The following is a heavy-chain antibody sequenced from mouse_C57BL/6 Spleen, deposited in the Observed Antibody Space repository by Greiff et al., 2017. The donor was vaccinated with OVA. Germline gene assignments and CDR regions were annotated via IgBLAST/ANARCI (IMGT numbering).Heavy chain of an antibody. Sequence: VQLQQSGPELVKPGASVKISCKASGYTFTDYYMNWVKQSHGKSLEWIGDINPNNGGTSYNQKFKGKATLTVAKSSSTAYMELRSLTSEDSAVSYCARGGVYGGYYVPCAYWGQGTLVTVSA. CDR2: INPNNGGT. CDR1: GYTFTDYY. J-gene: IGHJ3*01. CDR3: ARGGVYGGYYVPCAY. D-gene: IGHD2-3*01. V-gene: IGHV1-26*01.